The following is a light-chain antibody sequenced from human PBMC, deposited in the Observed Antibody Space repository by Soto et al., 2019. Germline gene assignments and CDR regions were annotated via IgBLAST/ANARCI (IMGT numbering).Light chain of an antibody. Sequence: EIVMTQSPATLSVSPGERATLSCRASQSVGSNVAWYQQKPGQAPRLLIYGASTRATGIPARFSGSGSGTEFTLTISGLQSEDFAVYYCQQYENWPGFGGGTKV. V-gene: IGKV3-15*01. CDR3: QQYENWPG. CDR2: GAS. CDR1: QSVGSN. J-gene: IGKJ4*01.